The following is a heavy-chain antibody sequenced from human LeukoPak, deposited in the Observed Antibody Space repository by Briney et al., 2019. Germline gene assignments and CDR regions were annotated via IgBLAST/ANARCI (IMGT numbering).Heavy chain of an antibody. CDR2: IPYDGTNK. CDR1: GFTFSNYG. V-gene: IGHV3-30*02. D-gene: IGHD1-14*01. CDR3: ARVYRRYFDY. J-gene: IGHJ4*02. Sequence: GGSLRLSCAPSGFTFSNYGMHWVRQAPGKGLEWVAFIPYDGTNKYYADSVKGRFTISRDNSKNTLYLQMNSLRAEDTAVYYCARVYRRYFDYWGQGTLVTVSS.